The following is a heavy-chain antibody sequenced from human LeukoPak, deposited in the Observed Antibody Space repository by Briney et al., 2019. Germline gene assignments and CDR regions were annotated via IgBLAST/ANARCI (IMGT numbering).Heavy chain of an antibody. V-gene: IGHV3-21*01. Sequence: GGSLRLSCAASGFTFSSYSMNWVRQAPGRGLEWVSSISLIGSYIYYADSVKGRFTISRDDAKNLLSLQMISLRVEDTAVYYCARGNDVVGDSKGIDDWGQGTLVTVSS. D-gene: IGHD1-26*01. CDR3: ARGNDVVGDSKGIDD. CDR2: ISLIGSYI. J-gene: IGHJ4*02. CDR1: GFTFSSYS.